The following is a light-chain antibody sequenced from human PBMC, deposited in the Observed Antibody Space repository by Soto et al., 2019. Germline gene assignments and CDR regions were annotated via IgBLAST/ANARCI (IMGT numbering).Light chain of an antibody. CDR1: SSDVGSYNR. Sequence: QLVLTQPPSVSGSPGQSVTISCTGTSSDVGSYNRVSWYQQPPGTAPKLMIYAVSNRPSGVPDRFSGSKSGNTASLTISGLQAEDEADYYCSSYTSSDTWVFGGGTKLTVL. J-gene: IGLJ2*01. V-gene: IGLV2-18*02. CDR3: SSYTSSDTWV. CDR2: AVS.